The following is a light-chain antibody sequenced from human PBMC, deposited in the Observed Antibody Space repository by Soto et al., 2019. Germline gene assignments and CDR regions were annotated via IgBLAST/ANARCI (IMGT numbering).Light chain of an antibody. CDR1: QSLLNFSGNKY. CDR3: MQVPQTPLT. CDR2: VGS. J-gene: IGKJ5*01. Sequence: PAPPAAPPSKSCRSSQSLLNFSGNKYLNWYLQKSGQPPQLLIYVGSSRASGVPDRFSGSGSGTDFTLNISRVESDDLGVYYWMQVPQTPLTFGQGTRLEIK. V-gene: IGKV2-28*01.